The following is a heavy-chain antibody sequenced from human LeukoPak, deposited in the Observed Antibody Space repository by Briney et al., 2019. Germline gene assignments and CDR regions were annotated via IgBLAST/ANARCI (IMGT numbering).Heavy chain of an antibody. CDR3: TTGIDDGGGY. CDR2: IKNKNEGGAS. D-gene: IGHD3-10*01. CDR1: GFTVSSTH. Sequence: GGSLRLSCAASGFTVSSTHMVWVRQAPGKGLEWVGRIKNKNEGGASHYAASVKDRFSISRDDSRTTLFLQMNSLKIEDTGVYYCTTGIDDGGGYWGQGTQVTASS. V-gene: IGHV3-15*06. J-gene: IGHJ4*02.